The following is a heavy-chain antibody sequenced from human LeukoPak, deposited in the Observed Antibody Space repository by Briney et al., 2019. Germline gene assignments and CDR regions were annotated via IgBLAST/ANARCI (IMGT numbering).Heavy chain of an antibody. CDR3: AGGGPIVATDY. CDR1: GGSFGVYY. J-gene: IGHJ4*02. Sequence: SETLSLTCAVYGGSFGVYYWSWIRQPPGKGLEWIGEINHSGSTNYNPSLKSRVTISVDTSKNQFSLKLSSVTAADTAVYYCAGGGPIVATDYWGRGTLVTVSS. V-gene: IGHV4-34*01. D-gene: IGHD5-12*01. CDR2: INHSGST.